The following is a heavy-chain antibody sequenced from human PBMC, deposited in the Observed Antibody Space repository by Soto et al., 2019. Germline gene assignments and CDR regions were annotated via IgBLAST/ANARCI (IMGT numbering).Heavy chain of an antibody. D-gene: IGHD3-22*01. V-gene: IGHV1-18*01. J-gene: IGHJ4*02. CDR2: SSAYNGNT. CDR3: ARAPRRSYDSSGYRGRFDY. CDR1: GYTFTSYG. Sequence: QVQLVQSGAEVKKPGASVKVSCKASGYTFTSYGISWVRQAPGQGLEWMGWSSAYNGNTNYAQKLQGRVTMTTDTSTSTAYMELRSLRSDDTAVYYCARAPRRSYDSSGYRGRFDYWGQGTLVTVSS.